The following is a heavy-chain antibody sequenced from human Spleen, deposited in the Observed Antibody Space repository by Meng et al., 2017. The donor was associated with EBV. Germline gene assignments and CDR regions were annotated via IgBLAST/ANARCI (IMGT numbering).Heavy chain of an antibody. D-gene: IGHD3-10*01. CDR1: GFSVSSNY. CDR3: VRGKGSAPSY. J-gene: IGHJ4*02. Sequence: GHLVESVGGVTQPGGSLRLAGVVSGFSVSSNYMSWVRQAPGKGLEWVADIKCDGSEKYYVDSVKGRLTISRDNAKNSLYLQVNSLRAEDMTVYYCVRGKGSAPSYWGQGTLVTVSS. CDR2: IKCDGSEK. V-gene: IGHV3-52*01.